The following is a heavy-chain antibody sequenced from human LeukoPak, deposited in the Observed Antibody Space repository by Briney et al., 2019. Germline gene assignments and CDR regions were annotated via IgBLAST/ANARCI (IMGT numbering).Heavy chain of an antibody. D-gene: IGHD3-22*01. CDR3: ASSADSSRHPDAFDI. CDR2: IYTSGST. V-gene: IGHV4-4*07. J-gene: IGHJ3*02. Sequence: SETLSLTCTVSGGSISSYCWSWIRQPAGKGLEWIGRIYTSGSTNYNPSLKSRVTMSVDTSKNQFSLKLSSVTAADTAVYYCASSADSSRHPDAFDIWGRGTMVTVSS. CDR1: GGSISSYC.